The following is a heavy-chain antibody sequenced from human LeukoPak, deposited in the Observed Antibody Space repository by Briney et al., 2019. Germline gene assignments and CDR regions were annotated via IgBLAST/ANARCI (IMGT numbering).Heavy chain of an antibody. Sequence: GGSLRLSCAASGFTFSSYAMHWVRQAPGKGLEWVAVISYDGSNKYYADSVKGRFTISRDNSKNTLYLQMNSLRAEDTAVYYCARDYESIKRYDFWSGSSDYWGQGTLVTVSS. CDR3: ARDYESIKRYDFWSGSSDY. CDR2: ISYDGSNK. D-gene: IGHD3-3*01. CDR1: GFTFSSYA. J-gene: IGHJ4*02. V-gene: IGHV3-30-3*01.